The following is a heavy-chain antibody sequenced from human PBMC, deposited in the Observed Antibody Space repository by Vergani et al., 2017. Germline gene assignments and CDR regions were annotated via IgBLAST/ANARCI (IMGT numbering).Heavy chain of an antibody. V-gene: IGHV3-7*01. CDR3: ARVRSPTEPYCSSTSCYRGDWFDP. CDR1: GFTFSSYW. J-gene: IGHJ5*02. D-gene: IGHD2-2*01. CDR2: IKQDGSEK. Sequence: EVQLVESGGGLVQPGGSLRLSCAASGFTFSSYWMSWVRQAPGKGLEWVANIKQDGSEKYYVDSVKGRFTISRDNAKNSLYLQMNSLRAEDTAVYYCARVRSPTEPYCSSTSCYRGDWFDPWGQGTLVTVSS.